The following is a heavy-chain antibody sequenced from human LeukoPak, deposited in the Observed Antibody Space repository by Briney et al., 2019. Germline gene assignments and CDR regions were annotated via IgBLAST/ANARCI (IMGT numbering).Heavy chain of an antibody. V-gene: IGHV3-23*05. Sequence: GGSLRLSCAASGFTFSSYAMSWVCQAPGKGLEWVSTIYTGGNTYYAASVKGRFTISRDFSKNTVFLHMNSLRAEDTAMYYCARGDDSGYYDYFDYWGQGALVTVSS. CDR2: IYTGGNT. CDR3: ARGDDSGYYDYFDY. D-gene: IGHD3-22*01. J-gene: IGHJ4*02. CDR1: GFTFSSYA.